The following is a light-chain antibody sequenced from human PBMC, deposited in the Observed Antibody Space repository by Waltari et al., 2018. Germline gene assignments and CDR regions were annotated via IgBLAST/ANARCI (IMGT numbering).Light chain of an antibody. J-gene: IGLJ2*01. CDR1: NINIGDYNL. CDR2: EET. V-gene: IGLV2-23*01. CDR3: CSFAGRVTKI. Sequence: QSALTQPASVSGSPGQSLTISCPGPNINIGDYNLVSWHQHHPANTPKLIIYEETKLPSGVSFRLSGSKSGNTASLTISGLQAEDEADYYCCSFAGRVTKIFGGGTKLTVL.